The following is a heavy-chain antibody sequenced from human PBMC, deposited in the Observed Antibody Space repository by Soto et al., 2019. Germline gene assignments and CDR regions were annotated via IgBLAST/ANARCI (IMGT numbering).Heavy chain of an antibody. CDR1: GFTFRTYA. CDR2: ISHDGSNS. V-gene: IGHV3-30*18. Sequence: QVQVVESGGGVVQPGRSLRLSCAASGFTFRTYAMHWFRQAPGKGLEGVAVISHDGSNSDYGDSVKGRFTISRDNSKSTLSLQMNSLRPEDTGVYYCAKDAGSTEYFFASWGQGTLVSVSS. CDR3: AKDAGSTEYFFAS. J-gene: IGHJ4*02.